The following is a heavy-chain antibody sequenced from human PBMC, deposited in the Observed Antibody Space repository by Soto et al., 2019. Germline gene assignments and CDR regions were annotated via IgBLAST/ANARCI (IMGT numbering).Heavy chain of an antibody. Sequence: SETLSLTCAVYGGSFSGYYWSWIRQPPGKGLEWIGEINHSGSTNYNPSLKSRVTISVDTSKNQFSLKLSSVTAEDTAVYYCARFYYDSSGYLPSPYYYYYGMDVWGQGTTVTVSS. CDR1: GGSFSGYY. D-gene: IGHD3-22*01. CDR2: INHSGST. J-gene: IGHJ6*02. CDR3: ARFYYDSSGYLPSPYYYYYGMDV. V-gene: IGHV4-34*01.